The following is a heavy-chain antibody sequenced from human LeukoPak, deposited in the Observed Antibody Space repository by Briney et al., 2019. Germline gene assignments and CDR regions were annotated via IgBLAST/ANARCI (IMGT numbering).Heavy chain of an antibody. Sequence: SETLSLTCTVSGGSISSGDYYWSWIRQPPGKGLEWIGYIYYSGSTYYNPSLKSRVTISVDTSKNQFSLKLSSVTAADTAVYYCARSIAARRVYYYMDVWGKGTTVTVSS. V-gene: IGHV4-30-4*01. D-gene: IGHD6-6*01. CDR1: GGSISSGDYY. J-gene: IGHJ6*03. CDR3: ARSIAARRVYYYMDV. CDR2: IYYSGST.